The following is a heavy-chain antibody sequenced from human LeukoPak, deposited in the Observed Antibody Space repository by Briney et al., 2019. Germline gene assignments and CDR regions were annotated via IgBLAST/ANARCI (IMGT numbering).Heavy chain of an antibody. CDR2: IIPIFGTA. D-gene: IGHD4-11*01. Sequence: ASVKVSCKASGGTFSSYAISWVRQAPGQGLEWMGGIIPIFGTANYAQKFQGRVTITTDESTSTAYMELSSLRSEDTAVYYCARGPYSYDAFDIWGQGTMVTVSS. V-gene: IGHV1-69*05. CDR1: GGTFSSYA. J-gene: IGHJ3*02. CDR3: ARGPYSYDAFDI.